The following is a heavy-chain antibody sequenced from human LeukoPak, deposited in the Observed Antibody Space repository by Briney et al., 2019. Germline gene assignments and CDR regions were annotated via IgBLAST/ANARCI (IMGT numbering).Heavy chain of an antibody. D-gene: IGHD3-10*01. CDR3: ARVNDYDSGSLYRPIDY. V-gene: IGHV3-7*01. Sequence: GGSLRLSCEASGFTFNNYWMSWFRQAPGKGLEWVANIKQDESEKNYVDSVKGRFTISRDNVKDSLYLQMNSLRAEDTAVYSCARVNDYDSGSLYRPIDYWGQGTLVTVSS. CDR2: IKQDESEK. J-gene: IGHJ4*02. CDR1: GFTFNNYW.